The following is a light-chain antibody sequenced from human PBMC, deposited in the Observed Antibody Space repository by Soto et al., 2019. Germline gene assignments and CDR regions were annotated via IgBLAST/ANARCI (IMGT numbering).Light chain of an antibody. J-gene: IGLJ1*01. CDR3: TSYTNIKTYV. Sequence: QSALTQPASVSGSPGQSITISCTGTSNDIGAYDYASWYQQHPGQAPKVIIYEVSNRPSGVSSRFSGSKSGNTASLTISGLQAEDEGDYYCTSYTNIKTYVFGTGTKVTVL. V-gene: IGLV2-14*01. CDR1: SNDIGAYDY. CDR2: EVS.